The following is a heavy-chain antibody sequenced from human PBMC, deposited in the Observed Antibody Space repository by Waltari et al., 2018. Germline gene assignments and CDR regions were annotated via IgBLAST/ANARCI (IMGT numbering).Heavy chain of an antibody. CDR2: INPTSGGT. Sequence: QVQLVQSGAEVKKPGASVKVSCKASGYTFTGYYMHWVRQAPGQGLEWMGWINPTSGGTNYAQKFQGRFTMTRDTSISTAYMELSRLRSDDTAVYYCARDFGIVVVPAAFDYWGQGTLVTVSS. CDR3: ARDFGIVVVPAAFDY. V-gene: IGHV1-2*02. J-gene: IGHJ4*02. CDR1: GYTFTGYY. D-gene: IGHD2-2*01.